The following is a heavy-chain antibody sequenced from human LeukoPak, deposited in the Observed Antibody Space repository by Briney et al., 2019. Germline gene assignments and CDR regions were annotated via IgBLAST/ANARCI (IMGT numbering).Heavy chain of an antibody. Sequence: GGSLRLSCAASGFTFSSYGMHWVRQAPGKGLEWVAVISYDGSNKYYADSVKGRFTISRDNSKNTLYLQMNSLRAEDTAVYYCARDSPPSYSSGWLDYWGQGTLVTVSS. D-gene: IGHD6-19*01. CDR1: GFTFSSYG. J-gene: IGHJ4*02. CDR3: ARDSPPSYSSGWLDY. CDR2: ISYDGSNK. V-gene: IGHV3-30*03.